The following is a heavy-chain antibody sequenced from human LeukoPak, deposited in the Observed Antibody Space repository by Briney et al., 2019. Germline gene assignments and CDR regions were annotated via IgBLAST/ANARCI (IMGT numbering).Heavy chain of an antibody. V-gene: IGHV1-2*02. CDR1: GYTFTGYY. D-gene: IGHD6-13*01. CDR3: ATPGIAAAGIGY. CDR2: INPNSGGT. Sequence: SVKVSCKASGYTFTGYYMHWVRQAPGQGLEWMGWINPNSGGTNYAQKFQGRVTMTRDTSISTAYMELSRLRYDDTAVYYCATPGIAAAGIGYWGQGTLVTVSS. J-gene: IGHJ4*02.